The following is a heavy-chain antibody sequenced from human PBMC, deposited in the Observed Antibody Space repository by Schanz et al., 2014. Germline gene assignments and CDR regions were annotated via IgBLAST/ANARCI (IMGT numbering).Heavy chain of an antibody. D-gene: IGHD2-2*01. J-gene: IGHJ4*02. V-gene: IGHV3-11*01. CDR3: AAHETLSTTACYHS. CDR1: GFTFSDSF. Sequence: QVLLVESGGGLVKPGGSLRLSCSASGFTFSDSFMSWIRQTPGKGLEWLSYISSSGNIIHYADSVKGRFTISRDNAKNSRYLQMTGLRAEDTAVYYCAAHETLSTTACYHSWGQGTLVAVSS. CDR2: ISSSGNII.